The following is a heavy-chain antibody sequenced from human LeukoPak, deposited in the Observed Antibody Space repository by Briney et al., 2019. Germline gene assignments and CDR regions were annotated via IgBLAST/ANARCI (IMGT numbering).Heavy chain of an antibody. CDR2: INEDGSEK. Sequence: GGSLRLSCAASGFTFSSYWMFWVRQPPGKGLEWVANINEDGSEKYYVDSVKGRFTISRDNAKNSLYLQMNSLRAEDTAVYYCARSVAVAVWGQGTLVTVSS. V-gene: IGHV3-7*04. D-gene: IGHD6-19*01. CDR3: ARSVAVAV. J-gene: IGHJ4*02. CDR1: GFTFSSYW.